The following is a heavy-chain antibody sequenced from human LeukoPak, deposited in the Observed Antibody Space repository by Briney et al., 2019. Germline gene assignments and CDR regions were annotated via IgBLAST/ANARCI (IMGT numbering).Heavy chain of an antibody. V-gene: IGHV4-59*08. D-gene: IGHD4-17*01. Sequence: PSETLSLTCTVSGGSISSYYWSWIRQPPGKGLEWIGYIYYSGSTNYNPSLKSRVTISVDTSKNQFSLKLSSVTAADTAVYYCALITVTTKIVDSWGQGTLVTVSS. CDR3: ALITVTTKIVDS. CDR1: GGSISSYY. J-gene: IGHJ4*02. CDR2: IYYSGST.